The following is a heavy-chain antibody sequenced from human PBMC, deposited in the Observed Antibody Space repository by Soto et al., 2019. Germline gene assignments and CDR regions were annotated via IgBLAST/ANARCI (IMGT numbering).Heavy chain of an antibody. Sequence: SVKVSCKASGYTFTGYYMHWVRQAPGQGLEWMGGIIPIFGTANYAQKFQGRVTITADESTSTAYMELSSLRSEDTAVYYCARASYDSSGYIYPFDYWGQGTLVTVSS. J-gene: IGHJ4*02. CDR2: IIPIFGTA. CDR1: GYTFTGYY. CDR3: ARASYDSSGYIYPFDY. V-gene: IGHV1-69*13. D-gene: IGHD3-22*01.